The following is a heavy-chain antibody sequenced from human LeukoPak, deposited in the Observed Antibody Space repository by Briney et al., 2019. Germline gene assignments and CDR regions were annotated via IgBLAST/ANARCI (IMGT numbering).Heavy chain of an antibody. Sequence: PGGSLRLSCAISESSFTNYWMHWVRQAPGKGLEWVSVIYSGGSTYYADSVKGRFTISRDNSKNTLYLQMNSLRAEDTAVYYCARDRRGRGSFDYWGQGTLVTVSS. D-gene: IGHD1-26*01. CDR3: ARDRRGRGSFDY. CDR2: IYSGGST. V-gene: IGHV3-53*01. CDR1: ESSFTNYW. J-gene: IGHJ4*02.